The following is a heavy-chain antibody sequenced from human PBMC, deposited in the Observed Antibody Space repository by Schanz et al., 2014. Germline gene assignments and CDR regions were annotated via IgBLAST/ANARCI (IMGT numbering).Heavy chain of an antibody. D-gene: IGHD3-10*01. J-gene: IGHJ6*02. V-gene: IGHV4-59*08. CDR2: IYGGGST. CDR1: GVSISSFY. Sequence: QVQLQESGPGLVRPSETLSLTCTVSGVSISSFYWSWIRQSPGQGLEYFGYIYGGGSTSYNPPLKSRVTRTCDASRIAFPLTPLAVTAADTAVYYCTRMSLRRGDYGGLDVWGQGTTVTVSS. CDR3: TRMSLRRGDYGGLDV.